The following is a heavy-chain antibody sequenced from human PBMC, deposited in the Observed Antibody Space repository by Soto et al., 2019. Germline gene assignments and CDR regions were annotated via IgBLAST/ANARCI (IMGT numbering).Heavy chain of an antibody. CDR1: GFMFSGYA. CDR2: ISNDGSNK. CDR3: VRDSGGAYYYGMDV. D-gene: IGHD3-10*01. Sequence: PGGSLRLSCAASGFMFSGYAMHWVRQTPGKGLEWVAIISNDGSNKYYADSVKGRFTISRDNSKNTLYLQMNSLRADDTAIYYCVRDSGGAYYYGMDVWGQGTTVTVSS. V-gene: IGHV3-30-3*01. J-gene: IGHJ6*02.